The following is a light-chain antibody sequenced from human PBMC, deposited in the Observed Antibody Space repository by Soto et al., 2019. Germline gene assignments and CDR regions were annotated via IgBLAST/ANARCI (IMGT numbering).Light chain of an antibody. CDR1: SSDVGGYNY. V-gene: IGLV2-11*01. J-gene: IGLJ2*01. CDR2: DVS. CDR3: CSYAGSYPV. Sequence: QSALTQPRSVSGSPGQSVTISCTGTSSDVGGYNYVSWYQQHPGKAPKPMIYDVSKRPSGVPDRFSGSKSGNTASLTISGLQAEDEADYYCCSYAGSYPVFGGGTKLTVL.